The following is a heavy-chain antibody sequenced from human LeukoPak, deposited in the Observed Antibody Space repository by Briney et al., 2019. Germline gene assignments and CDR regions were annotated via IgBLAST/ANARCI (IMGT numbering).Heavy chain of an antibody. D-gene: IGHD2-21*01. CDR2: IYYSGST. V-gene: IGHV4-39*01. J-gene: IGHJ4*02. CDR1: GGSISSSSYY. CDR3: GRLQSSGLVWSVY. Sequence: ASETLSLTCTVSGGSISSSSYYWGWIRQPPGKGLEWIGSIYYSGSTYYNPSLKSRVAISVDTSKNQFSLKLSSVTAADTAVYYCGRLQSSGLVWSVYWGQGTLVTVSS.